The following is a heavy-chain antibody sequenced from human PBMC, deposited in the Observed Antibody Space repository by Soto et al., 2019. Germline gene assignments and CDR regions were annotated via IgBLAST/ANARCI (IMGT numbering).Heavy chain of an antibody. V-gene: IGHV4-30-4*01. CDR1: GGSISSGDYY. CDR3: ARLRYFDWLLHKRIPFDY. D-gene: IGHD3-9*01. CDR2: IYYSGST. J-gene: IGHJ4*02. Sequence: SETLSLTCTVSGGSISSGDYYWSWIRQPPGKGLEWIGYIYYSGSTYYNPSLKSRVTISVDTSKNQFSLKLSSVTAADTAVYYCARLRYFDWLLHKRIPFDYWGQGTLVTVS.